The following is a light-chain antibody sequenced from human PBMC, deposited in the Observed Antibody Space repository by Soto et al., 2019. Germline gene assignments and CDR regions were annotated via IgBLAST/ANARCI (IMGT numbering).Light chain of an antibody. J-gene: IGKJ2*01. Sequence: DIQMTQSPSSLSASVGDRVTITCRASQIISNYLNWYQQKSGKAPRLLIYAASNLESGVPSRFSGRASGTDFTLTISSLQPEDCATYYCHQSYSTPYTFGQGTKLEIK. CDR1: QIISNY. CDR2: AAS. V-gene: IGKV1-39*01. CDR3: HQSYSTPYT.